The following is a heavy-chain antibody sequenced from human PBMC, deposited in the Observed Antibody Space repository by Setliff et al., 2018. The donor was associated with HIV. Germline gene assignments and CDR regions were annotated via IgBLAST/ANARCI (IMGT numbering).Heavy chain of an antibody. J-gene: IGHJ4*02. CDR2: VNPLLGLR. D-gene: IGHD6-13*01. V-gene: IGHV1-46*04. Sequence: ASVKVSCKASGYTVTDHHIHWMRQAPGHGLEWIGIVNPLLGLRGHSQKLQGRVTVTWDTSTSTVYMELTTLRSEDTAFYYCARAPYRSGWYGVDYWGQGTLVTVSS. CDR3: ARAPYRSGWYGVDY. CDR1: GYTVTDHH.